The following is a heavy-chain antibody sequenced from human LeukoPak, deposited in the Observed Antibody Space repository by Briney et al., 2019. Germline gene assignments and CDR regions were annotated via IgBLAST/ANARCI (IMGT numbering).Heavy chain of an antibody. CDR1: GGSFSGYY. D-gene: IGHD3-22*01. CDR2: INHSGST. CDR3: ARGQGPSRVVVIMKPNYFDY. Sequence: SETLSLTCAVYGGSFSGYYWSWIRQPPGKGLEWIGEINHSGSTNYNPSLKSRVTISVDTSNNQFSLKLSSVTAADTAVYYCARGQGPSRVVVIMKPNYFDYWGQGTLVTVSS. J-gene: IGHJ4*02. V-gene: IGHV4-34*01.